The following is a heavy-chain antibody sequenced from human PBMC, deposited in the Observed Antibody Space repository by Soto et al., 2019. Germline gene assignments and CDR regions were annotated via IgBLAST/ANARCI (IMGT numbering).Heavy chain of an antibody. CDR1: GYTFTSYG. CDR3: AHDTAAGLDY. V-gene: IGHV1-18*01. D-gene: IGHD2-2*01. J-gene: IGHJ4*02. Sequence: QVQLVQSGAEVKKPRASVKVSCKASGYTFTSYGISWVRQAPGQGLEWMGWISGYNGNNNYAQKLQGRVTMTTDTSTSTAYMELRSLRSGDTAAYYWAHDTAAGLDYWGQGTLVTVSS. CDR2: ISGYNGNN.